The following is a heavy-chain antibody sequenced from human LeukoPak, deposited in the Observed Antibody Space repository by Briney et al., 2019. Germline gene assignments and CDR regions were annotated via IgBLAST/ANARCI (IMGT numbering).Heavy chain of an antibody. V-gene: IGHV4-30-2*01. J-gene: IGHJ4*02. Sequence: SETLSLTCTVSGGSISSGDYYWSWIRQPPGKGLEWIGYIYHSGSTYYNPSLKSRVTISVDRSKNQFSLKLSSVTAADTAVYYCARETTVVTPIFDYWGQGTLVTVSS. CDR3: ARETTVVTPIFDY. CDR2: IYHSGST. CDR1: GGSISSGDYY. D-gene: IGHD4-23*01.